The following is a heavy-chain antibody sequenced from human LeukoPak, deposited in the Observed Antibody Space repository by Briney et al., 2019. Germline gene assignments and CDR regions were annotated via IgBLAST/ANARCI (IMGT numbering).Heavy chain of an antibody. CDR3: ASCSSTSCYTDAFDI. CDR2: INPSGGST. Sequence: ASVKVSCKASGYTFTSYYMHWGRQAPGQGLEWMGIINPSGGSTSYAQKFQGRVTMTRDMSTSTVYMELSSLRSEDTAVYYCASCSSTSCYTDAFDIWGQGTMVTVSS. V-gene: IGHV1-46*01. CDR1: GYTFTSYY. J-gene: IGHJ3*02. D-gene: IGHD2-2*02.